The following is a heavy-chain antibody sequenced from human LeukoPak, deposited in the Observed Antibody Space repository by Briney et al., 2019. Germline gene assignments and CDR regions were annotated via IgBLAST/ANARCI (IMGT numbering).Heavy chain of an antibody. V-gene: IGHV1-69*04. CDR1: GGTFSSYA. CDR2: IIPILGIA. CDR3: ASSRTTVFGFDP. D-gene: IGHD4-17*01. J-gene: IGHJ5*02. Sequence: ASVKVSCKASGGTFSSYAIIWVRQAPGQGLEWMGRIIPILGIANYAQKFQGRVTITADKSTSTAYMELSSLRSEDTAVYYCASSRTTVFGFDPWGQGTLVTVSS.